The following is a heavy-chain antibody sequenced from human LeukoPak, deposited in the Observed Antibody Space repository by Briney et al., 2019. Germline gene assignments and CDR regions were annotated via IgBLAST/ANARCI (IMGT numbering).Heavy chain of an antibody. Sequence: SETLSLTCTVSGGSISSSSYYWGWIRQPPGKGLEWIGSIYYSGSTYYNPSLKSRVTISVDTSKNQFSLKLSSVTAADTAVYYCARDLGSLLWFGAETGGFDYWGQGTLVTVSS. CDR2: IYYSGST. CDR1: GGSISSSSYY. D-gene: IGHD3-10*01. V-gene: IGHV4-39*07. CDR3: ARDLGSLLWFGAETGGFDY. J-gene: IGHJ4*02.